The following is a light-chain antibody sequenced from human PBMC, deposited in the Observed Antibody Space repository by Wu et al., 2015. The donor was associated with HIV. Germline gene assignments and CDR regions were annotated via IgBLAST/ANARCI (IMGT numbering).Light chain of an antibody. V-gene: IGKV3-20*01. Sequence: EIVLTQSSGTLSFSPGERATLSCRASQSISSSYLAWYQQKPGQAPRLLIYGASSRATGIPDRFSGSGSGTEFTFSINNIQSEDFAIYYCQQYDKWPPYTFGQGPGWTSN. CDR1: QSISSSY. CDR2: GAS. J-gene: IGKJ2*01. CDR3: QQYDKWPPYT.